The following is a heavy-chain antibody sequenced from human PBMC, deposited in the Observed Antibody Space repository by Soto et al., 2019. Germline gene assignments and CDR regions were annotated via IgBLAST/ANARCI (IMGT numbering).Heavy chain of an antibody. V-gene: IGHV4-39*01. D-gene: IGHD3-9*01. CDR1: GGSISSSSYY. CDR2: IYHSGST. J-gene: IGHJ4*02. Sequence: PSETLSLTCTVSGGSISSSSYYWGWIRQPPGKGLEWIGSIYHSGSTYYNPSLKGRVTISVDTSKSQFSLKLSSVTAADTAVYYCSRQLRYFDWLATFEYGGQGTLVTVST. CDR3: SRQLRYFDWLATFEY.